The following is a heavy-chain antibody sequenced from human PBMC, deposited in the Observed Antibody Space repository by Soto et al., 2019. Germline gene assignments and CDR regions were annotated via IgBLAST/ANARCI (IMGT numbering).Heavy chain of an antibody. V-gene: IGHV4-59*01. CDR2: IFHSGTT. Sequence: QVQLQESGPGLVKPSETLSLTCTVSGDSMSRYYWSGIRQSPGRRLEWIGYIFHSGTTNYNPSLKRRLSMSVDASMNQFSQRVTSVTAADTAIYYCARLSFGDQGNYWCQGTLLTISS. CDR1: GDSMSRYY. CDR3: ARLSFGDQGNY. J-gene: IGHJ4*02. D-gene: IGHD2-21*02.